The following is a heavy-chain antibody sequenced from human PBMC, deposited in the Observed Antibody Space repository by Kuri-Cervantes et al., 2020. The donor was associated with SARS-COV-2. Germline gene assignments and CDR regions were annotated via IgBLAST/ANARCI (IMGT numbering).Heavy chain of an antibody. V-gene: IGHV4-61*05. CDR3: ARGIVGYCSGGSCYYFDY. Sequence: GSLRLSCTVSGGSISSSSYYWGWIRQPPGKGLEWIGYIFYSGSTNYNPSLKSRVTISVDTSKNQFSLKLSSVTAADTAVYYCARGIVGYCSGGSCYYFDYWGQGTLVPSPQ. CDR2: IFYSGST. J-gene: IGHJ4*02. D-gene: IGHD2-15*01. CDR1: GGSISSSSYY.